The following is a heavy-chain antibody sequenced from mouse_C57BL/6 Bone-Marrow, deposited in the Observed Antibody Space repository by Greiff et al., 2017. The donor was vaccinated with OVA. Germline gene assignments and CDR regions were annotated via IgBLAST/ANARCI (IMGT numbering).Heavy chain of an antibody. V-gene: IGHV1-64*01. CDR2: IHPNSGSS. J-gene: IGHJ1*03. CDR1: GYTFTSYW. Sequence: QVQLQQPGAELVKPGASVKLSCKASGYTFTSYWMHWVKQRPGQGLEWIGMIHPNSGSSNYNEKFKSKATLTVDKSSSTAYMQLSSLTSEDSAVYYCARHGSGYGWYFDVWGTGTTVTVSS. CDR3: ARHGSGYGWYFDV. D-gene: IGHD1-1*01.